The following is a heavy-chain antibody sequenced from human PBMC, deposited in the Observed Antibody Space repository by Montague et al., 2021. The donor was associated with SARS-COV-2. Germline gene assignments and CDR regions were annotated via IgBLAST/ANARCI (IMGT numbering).Heavy chain of an antibody. Sequence: SETLSLTCAVYGGSFSGYYWNWIRQPAGKGLEWIGRIYTSGSTNYNPSLKSRVPMSVDTSKNQFSLKLRSVTAADTAVYYCARGQVPGLVEYYYYGMDIWGRGTTINGS. V-gene: IGHV4-59*10. CDR2: IYTSGST. CDR3: ARGQVPGLVEYYYYGMDI. D-gene: IGHD2-2*01. J-gene: IGHJ6*02. CDR1: GGSFSGYY.